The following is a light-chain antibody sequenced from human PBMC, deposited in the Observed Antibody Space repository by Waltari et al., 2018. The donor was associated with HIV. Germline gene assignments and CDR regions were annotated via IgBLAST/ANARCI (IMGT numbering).Light chain of an antibody. CDR1: TSNIGTNY. J-gene: IGLJ3*02. CDR3: GTWDSSLSAGV. Sequence: QSVLTQPPSVSAAPGPQVTISCSGSTSNIGTNYVSWYQQLPGTAPKPLIYDNNKRPSVIPDRFSGSKSGTSATLGITGLQTGDEADYYCGTWDSSLSAGVFGGGTKLTVL. CDR2: DNN. V-gene: IGLV1-51*01.